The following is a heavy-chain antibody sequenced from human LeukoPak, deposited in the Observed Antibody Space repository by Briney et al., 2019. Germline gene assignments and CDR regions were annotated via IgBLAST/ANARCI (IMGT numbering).Heavy chain of an antibody. CDR1: GFSFSNYA. CDR3: AKDLGSGYDYFDY. CDR2: ISGSGGST. J-gene: IGHJ4*02. D-gene: IGHD5-12*01. Sequence: GGSLRLSCAASGFSFSNYAMSWVRQAPGEGLEGVSAISGSGGSTYYADSVKGRLTISRDNSKNTLYLQMNSLRPEDTAVYYCAKDLGSGYDYFDYWGQGTLVTVSP. V-gene: IGHV3-23*01.